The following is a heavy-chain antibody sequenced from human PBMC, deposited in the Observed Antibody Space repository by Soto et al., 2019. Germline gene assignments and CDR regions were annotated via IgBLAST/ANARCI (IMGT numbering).Heavy chain of an antibody. J-gene: IGHJ4*01. CDR2: ISYDGTEE. CDR1: GFTFSSFG. Sequence: GGSLRLACAASGFTFSSFGMHWVRQAPGKGLEWVAVISYDGTEEKYADSVKGRATVSRDNSKNTVYLQMNRLRGDDSAIYYCAKGRFDVVTISPFDHWGQGTLVTVSS. D-gene: IGHD3-3*02. CDR3: AKGRFDVVTISPFDH. V-gene: IGHV3-30*18.